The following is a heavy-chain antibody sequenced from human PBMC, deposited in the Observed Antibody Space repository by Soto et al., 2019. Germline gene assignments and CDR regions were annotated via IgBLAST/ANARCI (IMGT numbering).Heavy chain of an antibody. J-gene: IGHJ5*02. CDR1: GFTFSSYA. Sequence: GGSLRLSCAASGFTFSSYAMSWVRQAPGKGLEWVSAISGSGGSTYYADSVKGRFTISRDNSKNTLYLQMNSLRAEDTAVYYCAKNWGPVKYYYDSSGYYYVAWGQGTLVTVSS. CDR2: ISGSGGST. V-gene: IGHV3-23*01. D-gene: IGHD3-22*01. CDR3: AKNWGPVKYYYDSSGYYYVA.